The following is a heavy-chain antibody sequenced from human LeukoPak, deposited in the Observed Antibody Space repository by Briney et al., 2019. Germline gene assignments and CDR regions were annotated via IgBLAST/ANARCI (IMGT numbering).Heavy chain of an antibody. V-gene: IGHV3-23*01. Sequence: GGSLRLSCAASGFTFSSYAMSWVRQVPGKGLEWVSAISGSGGSTYYADSVKGRFTISRDNSKNTLYLQMNSLRAEDTAVYYCAKVDGYNTQRYDYWGQGTLVTVSS. CDR3: AKVDGYNTQRYDY. CDR1: GFTFSSYA. J-gene: IGHJ4*02. CDR2: ISGSGGST. D-gene: IGHD5-24*01.